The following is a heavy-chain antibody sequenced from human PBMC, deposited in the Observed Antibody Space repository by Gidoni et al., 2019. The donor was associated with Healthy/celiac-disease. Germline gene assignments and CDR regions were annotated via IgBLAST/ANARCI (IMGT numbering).Heavy chain of an antibody. J-gene: IGHJ4*02. Sequence: QVQLVQSGADVTKPGASVKVYCKASGNTFTGYYMHWSRQSPGQGLEWMGWVNPNSGGTNYAQKFQGRVTMTRDTSISTAYMELSRLRSDDTAVYYCASAQWELPFDYWGQGTLVTVSS. CDR2: VNPNSGGT. CDR3: ASAQWELPFDY. D-gene: IGHD1-26*01. CDR1: GNTFTGYY. V-gene: IGHV1-2*02.